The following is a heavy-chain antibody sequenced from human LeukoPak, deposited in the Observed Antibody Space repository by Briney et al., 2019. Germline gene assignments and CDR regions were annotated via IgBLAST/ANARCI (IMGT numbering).Heavy chain of an antibody. CDR3: ARFDSSWYNWFDP. CDR1: GGSISSYY. CDR2: INHSGST. Sequence: PSETLSLTCTVSGGSISSYYWSWIRQPPGKGLEWIGEINHSGSTNYKPSLKSRVTISVDTSKNQFSLKLSSVTAADTAVYYCARFDSSWYNWFDPWGQGTLVTVSS. D-gene: IGHD6-13*01. V-gene: IGHV4-34*01. J-gene: IGHJ5*02.